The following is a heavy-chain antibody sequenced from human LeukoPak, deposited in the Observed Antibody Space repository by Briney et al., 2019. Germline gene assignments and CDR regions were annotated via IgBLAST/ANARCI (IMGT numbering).Heavy chain of an antibody. CDR3: AREVTTNHYYFDY. V-gene: IGHV4-34*01. J-gene: IGHJ4*02. Sequence: PSETLSLTCAVYGGSFSGYYWSWIRQPPGKGLEWIGEINHSGSTNYNPSLKSRVTISVDTSKNQFSLKLSSVTAADTAVYYCAREVTTNHYYFDYWGQGTLVIVSS. CDR1: GGSFSGYY. CDR2: INHSGST. D-gene: IGHD4-17*01.